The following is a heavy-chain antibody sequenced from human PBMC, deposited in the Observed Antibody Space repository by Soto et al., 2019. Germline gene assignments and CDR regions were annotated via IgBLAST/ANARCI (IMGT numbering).Heavy chain of an antibody. CDR1: GFSFTNFA. J-gene: IGHJ4*02. D-gene: IGHD2-15*01. CDR2: IGSSGDIT. V-gene: IGHV3-23*01. Sequence: GGSLRLSCAASGFSFTNFAMSWVRQAPGKGLEWVAGIGSSGDITWYADSVKGRLSISRDNSKNTLYLQLNSLRFEDTAVYYCAKDDFTDRGNDYFDYWGPGTLVTVSS. CDR3: AKDDFTDRGNDYFDY.